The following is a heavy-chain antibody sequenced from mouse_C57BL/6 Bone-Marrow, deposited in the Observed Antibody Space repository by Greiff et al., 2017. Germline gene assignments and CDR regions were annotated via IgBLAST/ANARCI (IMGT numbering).Heavy chain of an antibody. CDR1: GYTFTSYW. J-gene: IGHJ4*01. V-gene: IGHV1-50*01. D-gene: IGHD1-1*02. CDR3: AREWYYYAMDY. CDR2: IDPSDSYT. Sequence: VKLQQPGAELVKPGASVKLSCKASGYTFTSYWMQWVKQRPGQGLEWIGEIDPSDSYTNYNQKFKGKATLTVDTSSSTAYMQLSSLTSEDSAVYYCAREWYYYAMDYGGQGTSVTVSS.